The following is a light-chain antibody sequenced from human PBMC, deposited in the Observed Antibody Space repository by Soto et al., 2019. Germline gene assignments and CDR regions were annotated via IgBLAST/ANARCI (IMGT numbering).Light chain of an antibody. CDR1: QGISNY. CDR2: AAS. J-gene: IGKJ4*01. V-gene: IGKV1-27*01. Sequence: DIQMTQSPSSLSASVGDRVTITCRASQGISNYLAWYQQIPGKVPKLLISAASTLQSGVPSRFSGSGSGTDFTLNTSSLQPEDVATYYCQKYTNVPAFGGGTKVEIK. CDR3: QKYTNVPA.